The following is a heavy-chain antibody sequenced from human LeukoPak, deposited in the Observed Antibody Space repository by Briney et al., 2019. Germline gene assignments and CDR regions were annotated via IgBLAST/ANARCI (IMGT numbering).Heavy chain of an antibody. Sequence: GGSLRLSCVASGFTFTTYSLNWVRQAPGKGLEWVSSISSTSSYIYYADSVKGRFTLSRDNAKNSIYLQMDSLRAEDTAVYYCTSRGDFWSGYWAMNVWGQGTTVIVSS. CDR1: GFTFTTYS. D-gene: IGHD3-3*01. J-gene: IGHJ6*02. CDR2: ISSTSSYI. CDR3: TSRGDFWSGYWAMNV. V-gene: IGHV3-21*01.